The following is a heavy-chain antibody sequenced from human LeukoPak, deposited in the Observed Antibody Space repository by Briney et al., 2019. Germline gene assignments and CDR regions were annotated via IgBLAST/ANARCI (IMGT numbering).Heavy chain of an antibody. Sequence: SETLSLTCTVSGGSISSYYWSWIRQPPGKGLEWIGYIYYSGSTNYNPSLKSRVTISVDTSKNQFSLKLSSVTAADTAVYYCARVLIAAAGTPYFDYRGQGTLVTVSS. CDR1: GGSISSYY. V-gene: IGHV4-59*01. J-gene: IGHJ4*02. CDR3: ARVLIAAAGTPYFDY. CDR2: IYYSGST. D-gene: IGHD6-13*01.